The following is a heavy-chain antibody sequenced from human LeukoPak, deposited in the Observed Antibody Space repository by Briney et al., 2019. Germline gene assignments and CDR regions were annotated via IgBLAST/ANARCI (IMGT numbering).Heavy chain of an antibody. J-gene: IGHJ6*02. Sequence: GGSLRLSCAASGFTFSSYGMHWVRQAPGKGLEWVAVICYDGSNKYYADSVKGRFTISRDNSKNTLYLQMNSLRAEDTAVYYCARGGYLAVAGYYYYYGMDVWGQGTTVTVSS. CDR2: ICYDGSNK. D-gene: IGHD6-19*01. CDR3: ARGGYLAVAGYYYYYGMDV. V-gene: IGHV3-33*01. CDR1: GFTFSSYG.